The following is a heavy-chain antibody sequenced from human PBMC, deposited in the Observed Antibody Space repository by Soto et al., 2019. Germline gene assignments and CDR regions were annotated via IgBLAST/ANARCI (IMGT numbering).Heavy chain of an antibody. D-gene: IGHD3-9*01. CDR3: ARDSLYYDILTGQDY. CDR2: ISSGSLYI. V-gene: IGHV3-21*01. CDR1: GFTFSSYS. J-gene: IGHJ4*02. Sequence: PGGSLRLSCAASGFTFSSYSMNWVRQAPGKGLEWVPSISSGSLYIYYADSVKGRFTISRDNAKNSLFLQMNSLRAEDTAMYYCARDSLYYDILTGQDYWGQGTLVTVSS.